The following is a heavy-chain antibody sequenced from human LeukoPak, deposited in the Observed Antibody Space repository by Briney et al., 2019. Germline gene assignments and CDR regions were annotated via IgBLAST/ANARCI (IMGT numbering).Heavy chain of an antibody. Sequence: PSETLSLTCTVSGGSISSYYWSWIRQPPGKGLEWIGYIFYSGSTNYNPSLKSRVTISVDTSKNQFSLKLSSVTAADTAVYYCARSIVVVPADSGAFDIWGQGTMVTVSS. D-gene: IGHD2-2*01. CDR1: GGSISSYY. CDR2: IFYSGST. CDR3: ARSIVVVPADSGAFDI. J-gene: IGHJ3*02. V-gene: IGHV4-59*12.